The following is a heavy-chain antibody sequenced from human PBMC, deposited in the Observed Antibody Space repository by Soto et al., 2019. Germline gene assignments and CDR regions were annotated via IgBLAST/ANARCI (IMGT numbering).Heavy chain of an antibody. V-gene: IGHV3-30*18. CDR3: AKDGGTYDSSGYPAEYFQH. CDR1: GFTFSSYG. Sequence: PGGSLRLSCAASGFTFSSYGMHWVRQAPGKGLEWVAVISYDGSNKYYADSVKGRFTISRDNSKNTLYLQMNSLRAEDTAVYYCAKDGGTYDSSGYPAEYFQHWGQGT. D-gene: IGHD3-22*01. CDR2: ISYDGSNK. J-gene: IGHJ1*01.